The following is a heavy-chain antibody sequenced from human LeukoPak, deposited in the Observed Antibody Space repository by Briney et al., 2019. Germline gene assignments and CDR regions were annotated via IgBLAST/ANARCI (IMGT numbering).Heavy chain of an antibody. J-gene: IGHJ4*02. CDR2: IIPIFGTA. V-gene: IGHV1-69*05. Sequence: SVRVSSKPSVGTFSIYAIRWVRQAPGQGGGWMGGIIPIFGTANYTQKLQGRDTITTEETTSTDYMEKRRQRAEGTAGYYSVRDSHSVADPYFDYWGQGPLVTVSS. CDR1: VGTFSIYA. D-gene: IGHD6-19*01. CDR3: VRDSHSVADPYFDY.